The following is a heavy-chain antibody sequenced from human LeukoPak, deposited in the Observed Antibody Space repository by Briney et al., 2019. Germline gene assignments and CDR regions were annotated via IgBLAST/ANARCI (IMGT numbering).Heavy chain of an antibody. CDR3: AGSGSGYYIGPQAPFDY. CDR2: INPSGGST. J-gene: IGHJ4*02. CDR1: GYTFTSYY. V-gene: IGHV1-46*01. Sequence: GASVKVSCKASGYTFTSYYMHWVRQAPGQGVEWMGIINPSGGSTSYAQKFQGRVTMTRDMSTSTVYMELSSLRSEDTAVYYCAGSGSGYYIGPQAPFDYWGQGTLVTVSS. D-gene: IGHD3-3*01.